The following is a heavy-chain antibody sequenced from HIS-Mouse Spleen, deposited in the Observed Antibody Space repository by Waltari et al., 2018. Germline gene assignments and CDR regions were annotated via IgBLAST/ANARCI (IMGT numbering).Heavy chain of an antibody. CDR1: GFTFSSYR. CDR2: ISSSSSYI. CDR3: ARDPSGYDNH. Sequence: EVQLVESGGGLVKPGGSLRLACAGCGFTFSSYRLKWVRKAPGKGLEWVSSISSSSSYIYYADSVKGRFTISRDNAKNSLYLQMNSLRAEDTAVYYCARDPSGYDNHWGQGTLVTVSS. D-gene: IGHD5-12*01. J-gene: IGHJ5*02. V-gene: IGHV3-21*01.